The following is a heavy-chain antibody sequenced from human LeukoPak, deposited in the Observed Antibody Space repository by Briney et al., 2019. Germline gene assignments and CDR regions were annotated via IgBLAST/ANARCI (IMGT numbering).Heavy chain of an antibody. V-gene: IGHV4-4*02. D-gene: IGHD4-17*01. CDR2: IYHSGST. CDR3: ARGFRSVTTMDYYYYGMDV. CDR1: GGSISSSNW. Sequence: SETLSLTCAVSGGSISSSNWWSWVRQPPGKGLEWIGEIYHSGSTNYNPSLKSRVTISVDTSKNQFSLKLSSVTAADTAVYYCARGFRSVTTMDYYYYGMDVWGQGTTVTVSS. J-gene: IGHJ6*02.